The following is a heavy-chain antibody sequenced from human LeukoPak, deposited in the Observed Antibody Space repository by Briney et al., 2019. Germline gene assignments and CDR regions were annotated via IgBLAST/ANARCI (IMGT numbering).Heavy chain of an antibody. CDR3: ARPCGGDCYSSNFQH. Sequence: GGSLRLSWAASGXTFSSYSMNWVRQAPGKGLEWVSSFSSSSSYIYYADSVKGRFTFSRDNAKNSLYLQMNSLRAEDTAVYYCARPCGGDCYSSNFQHWGQGTLVTVSS. J-gene: IGHJ1*01. D-gene: IGHD2-21*02. CDR1: GXTFSSYS. CDR2: FSSSSSYI. V-gene: IGHV3-21*01.